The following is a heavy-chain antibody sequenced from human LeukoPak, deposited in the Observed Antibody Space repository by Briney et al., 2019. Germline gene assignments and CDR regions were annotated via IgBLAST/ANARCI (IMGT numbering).Heavy chain of an antibody. CDR2: ISYDGSNK. CDR1: GFTFSSYA. J-gene: IGHJ4*02. Sequence: GGSLRLSCAASGFTFSSYAMHWVRQAPGKGLEWVAVISYDGSNKYYADSVKGRFTIFRDNSKNTLYLQMNSLRAEDTAVYYCARDPPYYGDYAFDYWGQGTLVTVSS. D-gene: IGHD4-17*01. V-gene: IGHV3-30*04. CDR3: ARDPPYYGDYAFDY.